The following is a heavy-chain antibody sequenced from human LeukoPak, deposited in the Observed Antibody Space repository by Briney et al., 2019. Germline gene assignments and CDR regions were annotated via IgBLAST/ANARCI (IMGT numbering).Heavy chain of an antibody. D-gene: IGHD1-26*01. CDR2: INRGSCST. CDR3: ARVADSGNYFQYFQH. V-gene: IGHV1-46*01. Sequence: ASETVSFKSTVYTFPSYFMHYVRQPPGQAPERLGVINRGSCSTTYAQKSHSRLTMTSDTSTSKVYMELSSLRSEDTAVYYCARVADSGNYFQYFQHWGQGTLVTVSS. J-gene: IGHJ1*01. CDR1: VYTFPSYF.